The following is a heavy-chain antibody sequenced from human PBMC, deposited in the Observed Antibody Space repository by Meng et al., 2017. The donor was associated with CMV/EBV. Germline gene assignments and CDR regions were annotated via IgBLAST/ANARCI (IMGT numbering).Heavy chain of an antibody. CDR1: GYTLTGNY. Sequence: KGSCKASGYTLTGNYIHWVRQATGQGLEWMGRINPNSGGTNYAQKFQGRVTLTRNTSINTAYLELSSLRSDDTAVYYCARASESNNWGQGTLVTVSS. CDR3: ARASESNN. V-gene: IGHV1-2*06. J-gene: IGHJ4*02. CDR2: INPNSGGT.